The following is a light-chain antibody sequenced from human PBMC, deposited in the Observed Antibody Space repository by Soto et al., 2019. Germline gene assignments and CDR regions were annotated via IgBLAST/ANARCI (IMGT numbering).Light chain of an antibody. J-gene: IGLJ2*01. CDR2: EVT. Sequence: QAVVTQPPSASGSPGQSVTISCTGTSSDVGAYNYVSWYQQRPGKAPKLMIYEVTKRPSGVPDRFSGSKSGNTASLTVSGLQAEDEADYYCSSYAKTISVVFGGGTKLTVL. CDR1: SSDVGAYNY. CDR3: SSYAKTISVV. V-gene: IGLV2-8*01.